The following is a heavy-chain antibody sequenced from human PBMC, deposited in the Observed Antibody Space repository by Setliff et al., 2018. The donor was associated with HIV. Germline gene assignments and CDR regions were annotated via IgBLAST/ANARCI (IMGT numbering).Heavy chain of an antibody. D-gene: IGHD2-21*02. Sequence: PGGSLRLSCAASGFTFSSYWMTWVRQAPGKGLDWVSGINWNGGSTGYADSVKGRFTISRDNAKNSLYLQMNSLRAEDTAVYYCAKGGDSHYWGQGTLVTVSS. V-gene: IGHV3-20*04. CDR2: INWNGGST. J-gene: IGHJ4*02. CDR1: GFTFSSYW. CDR3: AKGGDSHY.